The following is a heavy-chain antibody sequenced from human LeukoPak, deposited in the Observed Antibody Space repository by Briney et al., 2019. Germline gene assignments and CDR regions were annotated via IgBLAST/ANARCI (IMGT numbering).Heavy chain of an antibody. J-gene: IGHJ4*02. CDR1: GFTFSNYW. V-gene: IGHV3-7*03. D-gene: IGHD6-6*01. CDR3: ARIGYSSSSFDY. CDR2: VKQDGSTK. Sequence: PGGSLRLSCAASGFTFSNYWMSWVRQAPGKGLEWVANVKQDGSTKYYVDSVKGRFTISRDNAKNSLYLQVNSLRAEDTAVYYCARIGYSSSSFDYWGQETLVIVSS.